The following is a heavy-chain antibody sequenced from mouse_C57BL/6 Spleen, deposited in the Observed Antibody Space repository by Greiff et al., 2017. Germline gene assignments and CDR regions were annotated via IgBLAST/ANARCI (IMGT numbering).Heavy chain of an antibody. CDR2: IYPRDGRT. Sequence: QVHVKQSGPELVKPGASVKLSCKASGYTFTSYDINWVKQRPGQGLEWIGWIYPRDGRTKYNEKFKGKATLTVDTSSSTAYMELHSLTSEDSAVYFCARCATVVVPLDYWGQGTTHTVAS. D-gene: IGHD1-1*01. V-gene: IGHV1-85*01. J-gene: IGHJ2*01. CDR3: ARCATVVVPLDY. CDR1: GYTFTSYD.